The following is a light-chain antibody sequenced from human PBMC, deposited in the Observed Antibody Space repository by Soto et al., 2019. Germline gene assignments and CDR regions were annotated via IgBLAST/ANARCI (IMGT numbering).Light chain of an antibody. J-gene: IGKJ4*01. CDR2: AAS. CDR3: QHLNNYVFA. Sequence: IQLTQSPSSLSASVGDRVSITCRASQAISTSLAWYQQKPGKAPKLLIFAASTLHSGVPSRFSGSGSGTDFTLTVSSLQLEEVASHHCQHLNNYVFALGGGTKVEIK. CDR1: QAISTS. V-gene: IGKV1-9*01.